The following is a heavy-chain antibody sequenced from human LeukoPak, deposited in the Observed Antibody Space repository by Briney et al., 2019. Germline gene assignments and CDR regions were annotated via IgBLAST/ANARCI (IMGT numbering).Heavy chain of an antibody. CDR3: ASGRVWFGEPDHAFDI. D-gene: IGHD3-10*01. Sequence: GASVKVSCKASGYTFTDYYMHWVRQAPGQGLEWMGWINPNSGGTNYAQKFQGRVTMTRDTSISTAYMELSRLRSDDTAVYYCASGRVWFGEPDHAFDIWGQGTMVTVSS. J-gene: IGHJ3*02. CDR1: GYTFTDYY. CDR2: INPNSGGT. V-gene: IGHV1-2*02.